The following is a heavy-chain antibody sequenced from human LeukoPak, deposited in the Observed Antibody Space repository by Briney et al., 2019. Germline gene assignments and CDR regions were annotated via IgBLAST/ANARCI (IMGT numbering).Heavy chain of an antibody. V-gene: IGHV4-39*07. CDR3: ARDLASSAYSGRNWFDP. D-gene: IGHD3-22*01. CDR1: GDSISSKSYY. CDR2: IYYSGCT. J-gene: IGHJ5*02. Sequence: SETLSLTCSVSGDSISSKSYYWGWIRQPPGKGLEWIGSIYYSGCTYYNPSLKSRVTISVDTSKNQVSLKLRSVTAADTAVYYCARDLASSAYSGRNWFDPWGQGTLVTVSS.